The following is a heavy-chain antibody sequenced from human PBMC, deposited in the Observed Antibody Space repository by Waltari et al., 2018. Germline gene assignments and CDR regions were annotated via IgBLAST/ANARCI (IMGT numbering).Heavy chain of an antibody. Sequence: QVQLVQSGAEVKKPGSSVKVSCKASGGTFSSYAISWVHTAPGQGLEWMGVSIPIVGRANYAQKFQVRVTITADESTSTAYMELSSLRSEDTAVYYCARKVGATTSNTFDIWGQGTMVTVSS. D-gene: IGHD1-26*01. CDR1: GGTFSSYA. J-gene: IGHJ3*02. V-gene: IGHV1-69*13. CDR3: ARKVGATTSNTFDI. CDR2: SIPIVGRA.